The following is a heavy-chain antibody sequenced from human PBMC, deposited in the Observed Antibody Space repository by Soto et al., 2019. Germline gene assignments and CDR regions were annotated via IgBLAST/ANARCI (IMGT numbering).Heavy chain of an antibody. V-gene: IGHV3-48*03. J-gene: IGHJ6*02. CDR2: IGATSSSGSNF. CDR1: GFTLSSFA. Sequence: PGGSLRLSCAASGFTLSSFALNWVRQAPGKGLEWVSYIGATSSSGSNFYYAASVKGRFTISRDSAKNSLFLQMNSLRDEDTDIYYCARWGKVPYYYGMDVWGQGTTVTVSS. D-gene: IGHD3-16*01. CDR3: ARWGKVPYYYGMDV.